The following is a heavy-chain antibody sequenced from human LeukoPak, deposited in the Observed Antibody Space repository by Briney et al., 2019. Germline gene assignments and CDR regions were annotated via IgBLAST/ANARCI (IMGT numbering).Heavy chain of an antibody. J-gene: IGHJ6*03. Sequence: ASVKVSCKASGYTFTTYYMHWVRQAPGQGLEWMGIIDPSGGSATYAQKFHGRVTMTRDTSTRTFYMELNSLRSEDTAIYYCARRVYCSSASCYHYYYYMDVWGKGTTVTVSS. CDR2: IDPSGGSA. D-gene: IGHD2-2*01. CDR1: GYTFTTYY. CDR3: ARRVYCSSASCYHYYYYMDV. V-gene: IGHV1-46*03.